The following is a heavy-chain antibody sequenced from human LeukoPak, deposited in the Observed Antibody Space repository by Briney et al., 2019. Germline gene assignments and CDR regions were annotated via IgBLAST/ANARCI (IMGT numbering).Heavy chain of an antibody. Sequence: GGSLRLSCAASGFTFSSYEMNWVRQAPGKGLEWVSYISSSGSTIYYADSVKGRFTISRDNAKNSLYLQMYSLRAEDTAVYYCASLYGDYGADYWGQGTLVTVSS. CDR1: GFTFSSYE. CDR3: ASLYGDYGADY. V-gene: IGHV3-48*03. D-gene: IGHD4-17*01. CDR2: ISSSGSTI. J-gene: IGHJ4*02.